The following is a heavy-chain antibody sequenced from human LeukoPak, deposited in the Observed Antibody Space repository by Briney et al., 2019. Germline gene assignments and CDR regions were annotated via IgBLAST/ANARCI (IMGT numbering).Heavy chain of an antibody. D-gene: IGHD2-15*01. V-gene: IGHV1-2*02. J-gene: IGHJ5*02. CDR3: ARDPLGYCSGGSCYFWFDP. Sequence: GASVKVSCKASGYTFTGYYMHWVRQAPGQGLEWMGWINPNSGGTNYAQKFQGRVTMTRDTSISTAYTELSRLRSDDTAVYYCARDPLGYCSGGSCYFWFDPWGQGTLVTVSS. CDR2: INPNSGGT. CDR1: GYTFTGYY.